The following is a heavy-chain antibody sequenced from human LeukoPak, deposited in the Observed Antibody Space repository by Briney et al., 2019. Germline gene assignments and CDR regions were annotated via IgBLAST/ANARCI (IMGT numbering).Heavy chain of an antibody. V-gene: IGHV3-7*01. CDR3: ARTVRGRYYDSSGYPDH. D-gene: IGHD3-22*01. Sequence: GGSLRLSCAASGFTFSSYWMSWVRQAPGKGLEWVANIKQDGSEKYYVDSVKGRFTISRDNAKNSLYLQMNSLRVEDTAVYYRARTVRGRYYDSSGYPDHWGQGTLVTVSS. CDR2: IKQDGSEK. J-gene: IGHJ5*02. CDR1: GFTFSSYW.